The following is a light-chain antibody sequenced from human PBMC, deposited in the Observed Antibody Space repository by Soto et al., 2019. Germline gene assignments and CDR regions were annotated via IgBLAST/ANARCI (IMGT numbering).Light chain of an antibody. CDR3: QQRRNWPRT. J-gene: IGKJ1*01. V-gene: IGKV3-11*01. CDR2: DTS. CDR1: QRVSSS. Sequence: EIVLTQSPATLSLSPGERATLSCRASQRVSSSLAWYQQKPGQAPRLLIYDTSNRATGIPARFSGSGSGTDFTLPISSLEPEDFAVYYCQQRRNWPRTFGQGTKVEIK.